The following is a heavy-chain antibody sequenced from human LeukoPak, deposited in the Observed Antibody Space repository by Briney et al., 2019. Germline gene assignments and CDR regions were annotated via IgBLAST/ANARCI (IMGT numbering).Heavy chain of an antibody. J-gene: IGHJ3*02. V-gene: IGHV1-18*04. CDR2: IGAYNGNT. D-gene: IGHD2-2*01. Sequence: ASVKVSCKASGYTVTSYGISWVRQAPGQRLEWMGWIGAYNGNTNYAQKLQGRVTMTPDTSTSTAYMELRSLRSDDTAVYYCARDFGYQLPLNNAFDIWGQGTMVTVSS. CDR1: GYTVTSYG. CDR3: ARDFGYQLPLNNAFDI.